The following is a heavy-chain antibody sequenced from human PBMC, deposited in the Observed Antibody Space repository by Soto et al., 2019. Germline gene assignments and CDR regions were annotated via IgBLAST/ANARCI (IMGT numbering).Heavy chain of an antibody. V-gene: IGHV3-21*01. CDR1: GFTFSSYS. CDR2: ISSSSSYI. Sequence: PGGSLRLSCAASGFTFSSYSMNWVRQAPGKGLEWVSSISSSSSYIYYADSVKGRFTISRDNAKNSLYLQMNSLRAEDTAVYYCAKGDFIAATYGMDVWGQGTTVTVSS. D-gene: IGHD6-13*01. CDR3: AKGDFIAATYGMDV. J-gene: IGHJ6*02.